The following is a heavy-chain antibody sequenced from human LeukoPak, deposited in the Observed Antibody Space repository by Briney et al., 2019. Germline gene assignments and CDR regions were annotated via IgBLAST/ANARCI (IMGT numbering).Heavy chain of an antibody. Sequence: SETLSLTCTVSGGSISSYYWSWIRQPAGKGLGWVGRIYTSGSTNYNPSLKSRVTMSVDTSRDQFSLKVNSVTAADTAVYYCARDVLRWGQGTLVTVSS. CDR3: ARDVLR. V-gene: IGHV4-4*07. CDR1: GGSISSYY. J-gene: IGHJ4*02. CDR2: IYTSGST.